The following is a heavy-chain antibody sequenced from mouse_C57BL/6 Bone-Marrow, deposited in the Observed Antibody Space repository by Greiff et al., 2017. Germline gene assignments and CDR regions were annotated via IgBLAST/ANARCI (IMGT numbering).Heavy chain of an antibody. V-gene: IGHV1-50*01. CDR2: IDPSDSYT. Sequence: KPGASVKLSCKASGYTFTSYWMQWVKQRPGQGLEWIGEIDPSDSYTNYNQKFKGKATLTVDTSSSTADMQLSSLTSEDSAVYYCARRGDYGGFAYWGQGTLVTVSA. D-gene: IGHD2-4*01. CDR1: GYTFTSYW. J-gene: IGHJ3*01. CDR3: ARRGDYGGFAY.